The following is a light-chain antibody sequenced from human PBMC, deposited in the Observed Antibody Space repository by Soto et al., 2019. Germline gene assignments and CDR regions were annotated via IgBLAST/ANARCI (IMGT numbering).Light chain of an antibody. CDR1: SSNIGKNY. V-gene: IGLV1-51*02. J-gene: IGLJ1*01. CDR2: EDN. Sequence: QSVLTQPPSVSAAPGQKVTISCSGSSSNIGKNYISWYQGLPGTAPKLLIYEDNRRPSGIPDRFSGSKSGTSATLGITGLQTGDEADYYCLTWDNSLNGEVFGTGTKLTVL. CDR3: LTWDNSLNGEV.